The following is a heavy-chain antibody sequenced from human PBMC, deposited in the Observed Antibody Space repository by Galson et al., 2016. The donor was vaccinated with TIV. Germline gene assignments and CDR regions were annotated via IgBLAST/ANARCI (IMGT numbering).Heavy chain of an antibody. V-gene: IGHV2-70*17. Sequence: PALVTPPQTLTLTCTFSGFSLNTTGMCVSWIRQPPGKALEWLARIDWDDDKFYSTFLKTRLTISKDTSKNQVVLTMTNMDPVDTATYYCARINVGDYGSESYYNLGNFDSWGQGTLVTVSS. CDR1: GFSLNTTGMC. J-gene: IGHJ4*02. D-gene: IGHD3-10*01. CDR2: IDWDDDK. CDR3: ARINVGDYGSESYYNLGNFDS.